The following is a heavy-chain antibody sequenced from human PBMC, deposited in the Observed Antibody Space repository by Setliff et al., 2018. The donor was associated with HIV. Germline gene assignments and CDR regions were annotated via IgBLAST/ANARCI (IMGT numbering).Heavy chain of an antibody. Sequence: SETLSLTCAVYGESFSGYYWNWIRQPPGKGLEWIGEINHSGRTKYSPSLKSRVTISLDTSKNQFSLKLTSVTAADTAVYYCARSNLEPTSRLFDPWGPGTLGTVPQ. CDR2: INHSGRT. CDR3: ARSNLEPTSRLFDP. V-gene: IGHV4-34*01. D-gene: IGHD1-1*01. CDR1: GESFSGYY. J-gene: IGHJ5*02.